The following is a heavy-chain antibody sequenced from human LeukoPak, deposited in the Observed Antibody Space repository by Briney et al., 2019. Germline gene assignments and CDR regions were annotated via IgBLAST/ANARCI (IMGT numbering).Heavy chain of an antibody. CDR1: GGSISSYY. Sequence: SETLSLTCTVSGGSISSYYRSWIRQSPGKGLEWIGYIYYSGSTNSNPSLKSRVTISVDTSKNQFSLKLSSVTAADTAVYYCARDRNYDSTYGMDVWGQGTTVTVSS. V-gene: IGHV4-59*01. CDR2: IYYSGST. D-gene: IGHD3-22*01. J-gene: IGHJ6*02. CDR3: ARDRNYDSTYGMDV.